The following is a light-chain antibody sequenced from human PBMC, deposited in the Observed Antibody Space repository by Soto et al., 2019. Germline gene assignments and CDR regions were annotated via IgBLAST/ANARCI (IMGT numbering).Light chain of an antibody. J-gene: IGKJ4*01. CDR1: QDIRSD. Sequence: AIQLTQSPSSLSASVGDRVTITCRASQDIRSDLGWYQQRPGKAPQLLIYATSSLHSGVPSRFSGSGSGTDFTLTITSLQPEDFATYHCLQDNKYPLTFGGGTKVDIK. CDR2: ATS. V-gene: IGKV1-6*01. CDR3: LQDNKYPLT.